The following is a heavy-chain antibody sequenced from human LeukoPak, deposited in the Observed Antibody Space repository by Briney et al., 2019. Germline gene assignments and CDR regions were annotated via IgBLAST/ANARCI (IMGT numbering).Heavy chain of an antibody. V-gene: IGHV6-1*01. CDR3: AAGSSGSSHYYFGY. D-gene: IGHD3-10*01. CDR2: TWYRSRWYN. Sequence: PSQTLSLTCAISGDSVSSNSAAWHWIRQSPSRGLEWLGRTWYRSRWYNEYAVSVKSRITINPDTSKNQFSLHLNSVTPEDTAVYYCAAGSSGSSHYYFGYWGQGTLVTVSS. J-gene: IGHJ4*02. CDR1: GDSVSSNSAA.